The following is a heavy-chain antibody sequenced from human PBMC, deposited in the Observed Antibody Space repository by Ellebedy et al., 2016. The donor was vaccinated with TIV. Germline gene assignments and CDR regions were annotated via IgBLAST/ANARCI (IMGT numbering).Heavy chain of an antibody. V-gene: IGHV1-18*01. CDR3: ARVGGIAAREALDY. CDR1: GYTFTNYG. J-gene: IGHJ4*02. CDR2: ISPYNGNT. Sequence: AASVKVSCKASGYTFTNYGISWVRQAPGQGLEWMGWISPYNGNTNYAQKLQGRVTMTTDTSTSTDYMELRRLRSYDTAVYYCARVGGIAAREALDYWGQGTLVTVSS. D-gene: IGHD6-6*01.